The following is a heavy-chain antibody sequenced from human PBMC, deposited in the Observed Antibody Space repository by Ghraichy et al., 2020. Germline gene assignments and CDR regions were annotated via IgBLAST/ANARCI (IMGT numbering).Heavy chain of an antibody. J-gene: IGHJ6*02. D-gene: IGHD5-24*01. CDR3: ARDGYNYEGSYYYYGMDV. V-gene: IGHV1-18*01. Sequence: ASVKVSCKASGYTFTSYGISWVRQAPGQGLEWMGWISAYNGNTNYAQKLQGRVTMTTDTSTSTAYMELRSLRSDDTAVYYCARDGYNYEGSYYYYGMDVWGQGTTVTVSS. CDR2: ISAYNGNT. CDR1: GYTFTSYG.